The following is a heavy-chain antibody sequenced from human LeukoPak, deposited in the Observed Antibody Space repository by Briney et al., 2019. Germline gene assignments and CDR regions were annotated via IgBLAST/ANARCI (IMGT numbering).Heavy chain of an antibody. CDR2: IDRSGATA. CDR3: GLSSMNPSYYYGIDV. D-gene: IGHD6-19*01. Sequence: GGSLRLSCAASGFIFSDYYMTWIRQAPGKGLDWVSYIDRSGATAFYADSVKGRFTMSRDNARNSLHLQMNDLRPEDSAVYYCGLSSMNPSYYYGIDVWGQGTAVRVSS. CDR1: GFIFSDYY. V-gene: IGHV3-11*01. J-gene: IGHJ6*02.